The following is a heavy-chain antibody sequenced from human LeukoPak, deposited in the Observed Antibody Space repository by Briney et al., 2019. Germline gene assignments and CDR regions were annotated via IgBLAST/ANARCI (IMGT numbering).Heavy chain of an antibody. CDR2: ISGDGGST. Sequence: GGSLRLSCAASGFTFDDYAMHWVRQAPGKGLEWVSLISGDGGSTYYADSVKGRFTISRDNSKNSLYLQMNSLRTEDTALYYCAKDFSSGTYYPYYYYGMDVWGQGTTVTISS. CDR3: AKDFSSGTYYPYYYYGMDV. CDR1: GFTFDDYA. D-gene: IGHD3-10*01. J-gene: IGHJ6*02. V-gene: IGHV3-43*02.